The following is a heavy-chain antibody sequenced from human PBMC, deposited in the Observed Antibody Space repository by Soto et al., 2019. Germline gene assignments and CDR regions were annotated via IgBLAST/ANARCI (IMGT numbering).Heavy chain of an antibody. D-gene: IGHD2-21*01. Sequence: QVQLLESGPGLVRPSQTLSLTCTVSGDSINSGAYYWSWIRQFPGKGLEWIGYISYSGNTLYKPSLKSRLTISIDRSKNQFSLRLTSMTAADTAVYFCARESDFMSGEMPWGQGTLVTVSS. V-gene: IGHV4-31*03. CDR3: ARESDFMSGEMP. J-gene: IGHJ5*02. CDR1: GDSINSGAYY. CDR2: ISYSGNT.